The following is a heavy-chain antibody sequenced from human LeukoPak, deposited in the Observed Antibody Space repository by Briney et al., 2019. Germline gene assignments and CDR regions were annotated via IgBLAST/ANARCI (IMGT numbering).Heavy chain of an antibody. Sequence: GASVKVSCKTSGYSFTSHGIRWVRQAPGQGLEWNGWISGYNGNTNYAQKFQGRVTMTTDASTRTAHMEVRGLRSDDTAVYYCARGGWTTGMDYWGQGTLVTVSS. D-gene: IGHD1-14*01. CDR1: GYSFTSHG. CDR2: ISGYNGNT. CDR3: ARGGWTTGMDY. V-gene: IGHV1-18*04. J-gene: IGHJ4*02.